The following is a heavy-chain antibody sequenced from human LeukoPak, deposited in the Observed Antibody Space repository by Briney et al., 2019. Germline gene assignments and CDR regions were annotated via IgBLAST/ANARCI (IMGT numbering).Heavy chain of an antibody. CDR2: ISPDSNYK. J-gene: IGHJ4*02. CDR1: GFTFSTYS. V-gene: IGHV3-21*01. D-gene: IGHD5-12*01. CDR3: VRGGYRGLDYEY. Sequence: PGGSLRLSCAASGFTFSTYSMNWLRLAPGKGLEWVSSISPDSNYKYYVDSVKGRFTISRDNAKSSLYLQMNSLRAEGTAVYYCVRGGYRGLDYEYWGQGTLVTVSS.